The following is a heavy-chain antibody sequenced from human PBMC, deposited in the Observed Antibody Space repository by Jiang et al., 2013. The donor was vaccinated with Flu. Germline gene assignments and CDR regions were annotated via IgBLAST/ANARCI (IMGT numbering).Heavy chain of an antibody. V-gene: IGHV3-9*01. J-gene: IGHJ3*02. Sequence: WVRQAPGKGLEWVSGISWNSGSIGYADSVKGRFTISRDNAKNSLYLQMNSLRAEDTALYYCAKGRGGYCSGGSCSRDAFDIWGQGTMVTVSS. D-gene: IGHD2-15*01. CDR2: ISWNSGSI. CDR3: AKGRGGYCSGGSCSRDAFDI.